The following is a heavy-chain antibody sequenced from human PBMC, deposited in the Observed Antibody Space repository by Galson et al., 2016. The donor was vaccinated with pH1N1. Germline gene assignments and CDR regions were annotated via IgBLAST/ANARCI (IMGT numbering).Heavy chain of an antibody. V-gene: IGHV3-74*03. CDR1: GFDFPDKW. Sequence: SLRLSCAASGFDFPDKWMHWVRHVPGKGLVWVSLIHPDGSVIVDADPVKGRFTIYRDNAKNTLYLQMNSLRVEDTAVYYCARDGLGAFDMWGQGTMVIVSS. CDR2: IHPDGSVI. CDR3: ARDGLGAFDM. D-gene: IGHD7-27*01. J-gene: IGHJ3*02.